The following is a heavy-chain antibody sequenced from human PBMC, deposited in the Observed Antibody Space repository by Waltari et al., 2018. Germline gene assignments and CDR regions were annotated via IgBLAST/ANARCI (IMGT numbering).Heavy chain of an antibody. Sequence: QVQLQESGPGLVKPSQTLSLTCTVPGGSIRRADYYWSWITQHPGKGLEWVGYIFYSGTAYYNPSLEDRVTISVDTSKNQFSLNIYSVTAADTAVYYCARVMYNWNYGVSRWDALDIWGQGTMVTVTP. J-gene: IGHJ3*02. CDR1: GGSIRRADYY. D-gene: IGHD1-7*01. CDR3: ARVMYNWNYGVSRWDALDI. CDR2: IFYSGTA. V-gene: IGHV4-31*03.